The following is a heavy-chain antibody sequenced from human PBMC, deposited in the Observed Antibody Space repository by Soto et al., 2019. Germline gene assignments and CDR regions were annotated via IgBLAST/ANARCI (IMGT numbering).Heavy chain of an antibody. J-gene: IGHJ6*02. CDR3: VRDYVMDV. Sequence: GVSLRLSCVASGFTFSGDAMNWVRQAPGKGLEWVSSISTNSTYIYYAESVKGRFTVSRDNANNSLHLQMNSLRAEDTAVYYCVRDYVMDVWGQGPTVTVSS. D-gene: IGHD3-10*02. V-gene: IGHV3-21*01. CDR1: GFTFSGDA. CDR2: ISTNSTYI.